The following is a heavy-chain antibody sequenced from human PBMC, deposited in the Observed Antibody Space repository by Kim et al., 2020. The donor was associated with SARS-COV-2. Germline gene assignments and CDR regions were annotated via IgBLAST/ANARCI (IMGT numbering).Heavy chain of an antibody. J-gene: IGHJ4*02. D-gene: IGHD2-15*01. CDR3: ARDQDCSVGSCYPDY. Sequence: DSVRGRCTISRDNSKNTLYLRMNSLRADDTAVYYCARDQDCSVGSCYPDYWGQGTLVTVSS. V-gene: IGHV3-30*07.